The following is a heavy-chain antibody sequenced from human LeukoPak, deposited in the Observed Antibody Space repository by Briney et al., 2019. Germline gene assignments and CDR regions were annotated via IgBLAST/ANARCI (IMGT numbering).Heavy chain of an antibody. Sequence: GGSLRLSCEASGFTFSRYRMTWVRQVPGKGLEWVANIKQDGNEKYYVDSVRGRFTISRGNTKDSLFLQMDSLRVEDTAVYYCARVTFFYYYFDLWGRGTLVTVSS. CDR2: IKQDGNEK. CDR1: GFTFSRYR. J-gene: IGHJ2*01. CDR3: ARVTFFYYYFDL. V-gene: IGHV3-7*01.